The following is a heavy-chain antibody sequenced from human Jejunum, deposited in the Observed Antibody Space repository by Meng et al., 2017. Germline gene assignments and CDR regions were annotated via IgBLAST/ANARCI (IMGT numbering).Heavy chain of an antibody. CDR1: GYTFTSYG. CDR3: ARDYSGTSYRYSDY. J-gene: IGHJ4*02. D-gene: IGHD1-26*01. CDR2: ISVYHGNT. Sequence: QVQLVQSGAEVRNPGAPWKVSCKTSGYTFTSYGISWVRQAPGQGLEWMGWISVYHGNTNYAQKLQGRVTMTTDTSTSTAYMELRSLRSDDTAVYFCARDYSGTSYRYSDYWGQGTLVTVSS. V-gene: IGHV1-18*01.